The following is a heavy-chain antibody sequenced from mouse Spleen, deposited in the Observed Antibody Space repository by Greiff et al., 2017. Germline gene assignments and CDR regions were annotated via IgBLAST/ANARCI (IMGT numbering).Heavy chain of an antibody. D-gene: IGHD1-1*01. J-gene: IGHJ2*01. V-gene: IGHV5-6-4*01. CDR1: GFTFSSYT. Sequence: EVKLMESGGGLVKPGGSLKLSCAASGFTFSSYTMSWVRQTPEKRLEWVATISSGGSYTYYPDSVKGRFTISRDNAKNTLYLQMSSLKSEDTAMYYCTRDDYGSSFDYWGQGTTLTVSS. CDR3: TRDDYGSSFDY. CDR2: ISSGGSYT.